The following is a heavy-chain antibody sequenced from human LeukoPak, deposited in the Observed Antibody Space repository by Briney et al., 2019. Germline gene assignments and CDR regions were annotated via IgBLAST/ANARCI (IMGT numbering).Heavy chain of an antibody. CDR3: ARGEGYRVGAWWYFDY. Sequence: SVTVSCTASGFTFTSSAMQWVRQARGQRLEWIGWIVVGSGNTNYAQKFQERVTITRDMSTSTAYMELSSLRSEDTAVYYCARGEGYRVGAWWYFDYWGQGTLVTVSS. CDR1: GFTFTSSA. V-gene: IGHV1-58*02. J-gene: IGHJ4*02. CDR2: IVVGSGNT. D-gene: IGHD1-26*01.